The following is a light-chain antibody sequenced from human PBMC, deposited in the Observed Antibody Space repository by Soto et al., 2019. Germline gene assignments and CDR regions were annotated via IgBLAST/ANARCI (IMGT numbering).Light chain of an antibody. J-gene: IGLJ1*01. Sequence: QSVLTQPPSISGAPGQRVTISCTGSSSNIGAGSDVHWYHQLPGTAPKLLIYGNTNRPSGAPDRFSGSKSGTSASLAIAGLQTEDEGDYYCQTYDSSLSGLYVFGTGTRSPS. CDR3: QTYDSSLSGLYV. CDR2: GNT. CDR1: SSNIGAGSD. V-gene: IGLV1-40*01.